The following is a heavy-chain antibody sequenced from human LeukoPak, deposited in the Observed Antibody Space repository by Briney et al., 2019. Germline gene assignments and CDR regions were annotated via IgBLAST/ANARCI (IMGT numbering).Heavy chain of an antibody. CDR2: IWYDGSNK. J-gene: IGHJ2*01. V-gene: IGHV3-33*01. Sequence: GGSLRLSCAASGFTFSSYGMHWVRQAPGKGLEWVAVIWYDGSNKYYADSVKGRFTISRDNSKNTLYLQMNSLRAEDTAVYYCARVGLVVVAATPGHWYFDLWGRGTLVTVSS. CDR1: GFTFSSYG. D-gene: IGHD2-15*01. CDR3: ARVGLVVVAATPGHWYFDL.